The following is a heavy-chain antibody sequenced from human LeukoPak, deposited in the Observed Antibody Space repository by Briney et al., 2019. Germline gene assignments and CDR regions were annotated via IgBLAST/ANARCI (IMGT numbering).Heavy chain of an antibody. CDR3: ARRVLRNYYFDY. CDR1: GYSIGSGYY. Sequence: SETLSLTCTVSGYSIGSGYYWGWIRQPPGKGLEWIGSIYHSGSTYYNPSLKSRVTISVDTSKNQFSLKLSSVTAADTAVYYCARRVLRNYYFDYWGQGTLVTVSS. CDR2: IYHSGST. J-gene: IGHJ4*02. V-gene: IGHV4-38-2*02. D-gene: IGHD2/OR15-2a*01.